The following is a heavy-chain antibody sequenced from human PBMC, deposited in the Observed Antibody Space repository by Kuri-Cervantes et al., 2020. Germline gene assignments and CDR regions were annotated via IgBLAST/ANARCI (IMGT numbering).Heavy chain of an antibody. CDR1: GDTFITDA. Sequence: ASVKVSCKASGDTFITDAITWVRQAPGQGLEWMGWISPHNGHTKYAQKFQGRVSMTTETSTNTVYMELRSLRSDDTAVYYCARDRTAHPNDYWGQGSRVTVSS. CDR2: ISPHNGHT. J-gene: IGHJ4*02. CDR3: ARDRTAHPNDY. V-gene: IGHV1-18*01.